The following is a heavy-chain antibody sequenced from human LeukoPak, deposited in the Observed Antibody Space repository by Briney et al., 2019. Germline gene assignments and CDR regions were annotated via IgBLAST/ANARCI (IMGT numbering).Heavy chain of an antibody. D-gene: IGHD4-23*01. CDR3: ARDKHYGGFPHCFDY. CDR1: GFTFSSYE. J-gene: IGHJ4*02. CDR2: ISSSGSTI. Sequence: GGSLRLSCAASGFTFSSYEMNWVRQAPGKGLEWVSYISSSGSTIYYADSVKGRFTISRDNAKNSLYLQMSSLRAEDTAVYYCARDKHYGGFPHCFDYWGQGTLVTVSS. V-gene: IGHV3-48*03.